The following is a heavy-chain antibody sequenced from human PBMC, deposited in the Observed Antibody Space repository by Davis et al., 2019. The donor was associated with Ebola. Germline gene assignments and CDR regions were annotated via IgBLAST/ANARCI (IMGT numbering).Heavy chain of an antibody. D-gene: IGHD4-17*01. CDR1: GGTFSSYA. CDR3: ARTSAHGVTKGGYYFDY. V-gene: IGHV1-69*04. Sequence: SVKVSCKASGGTFSSYAISWVRQAPGQGLEWMGRIIPILGIANYAQKFQGRVTMTRDTSTSTVYMELSSLRSEDTAVYYCARTSAHGVTKGGYYFDYWGQGTLVTVSS. J-gene: IGHJ4*02. CDR2: IIPILGIA.